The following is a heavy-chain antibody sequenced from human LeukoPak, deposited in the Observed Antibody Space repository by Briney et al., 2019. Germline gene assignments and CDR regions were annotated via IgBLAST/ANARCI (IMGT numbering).Heavy chain of an antibody. Sequence: SGGSLRLSCAASGFTFSGSAMHWVRQASGKGREGFGRIRSKANSYATAYAASVKGRFTISRDDSKNTAYLQMNSLKTEDTAVYYCTTTAGRAAAGTGFDYWGQGTLVTVSS. CDR3: TTTAGRAAAGTGFDY. V-gene: IGHV3-73*01. D-gene: IGHD6-13*01. CDR1: GFTFSGSA. J-gene: IGHJ4*02. CDR2: IRSKANSYAT.